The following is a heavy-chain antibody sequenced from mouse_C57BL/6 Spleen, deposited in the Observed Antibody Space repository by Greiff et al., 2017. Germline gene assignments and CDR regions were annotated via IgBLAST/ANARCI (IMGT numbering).Heavy chain of an antibody. V-gene: IGHV1-39*01. CDR1: GYSFTDYN. J-gene: IGHJ2*01. CDR3: ARAVNEENFDY. Sequence: VQLKQSGPELVKPGASVKISCKASGYSFTDYNMNWVKQSNGKSLEWIGVINPNYGTTSYNQKFKGKATLTVDQYASTANMQLNSLTSEDSAVYYCARAVNEENFDYWGQGTTLTVSS. CDR2: INPNYGTT.